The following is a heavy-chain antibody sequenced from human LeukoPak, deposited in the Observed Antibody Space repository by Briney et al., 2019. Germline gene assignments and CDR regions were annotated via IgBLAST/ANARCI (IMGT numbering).Heavy chain of an antibody. J-gene: IGHJ4*02. CDR3: TRGLGYTYGWSN. D-gene: IGHD5-18*01. Sequence: GGSLRLSCTTSGLNFGAHGMSWFRQAPGKGLEWVAFIKRTPDGGTTEYAASVKGRLTISRDDSKSVAYLQMNSLKTEDAGLYYCTRGLGYTYGWSNWGQGTLVTVSS. CDR2: IKRTPDGGTT. CDR1: GLNFGAHG. V-gene: IGHV3-49*03.